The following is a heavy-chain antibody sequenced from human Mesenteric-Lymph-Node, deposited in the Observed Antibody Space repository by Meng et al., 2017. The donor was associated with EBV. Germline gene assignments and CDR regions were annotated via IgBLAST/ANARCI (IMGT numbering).Heavy chain of an antibody. J-gene: IGHJ4*02. Sequence: QVQWVEAGAEVKKPGASVKVSCKASRYTFTTYEINWVRQASGQGLEWMGGVIPRLGTSITAQKFHDRVTFTADASTSTAYMEVSSLRSEDTAIYYCARVAGAFDQDLFDSWGQGTLVTVSS. CDR1: RYTFTTYE. CDR2: VIPRLGTS. V-gene: IGHV1-69*01. CDR3: ARVAGAFDQDLFDS. D-gene: IGHD2-15*01.